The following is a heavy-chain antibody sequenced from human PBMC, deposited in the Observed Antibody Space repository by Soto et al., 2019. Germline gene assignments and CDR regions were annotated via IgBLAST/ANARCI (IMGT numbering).Heavy chain of an antibody. CDR2: INPSGGSS. D-gene: IGHD6-13*01. CDR1: GYTFSNYY. V-gene: IGHV1-46*01. CDR3: ARTPGIAEAVLEY. J-gene: IGHJ4*02. Sequence: ASVKVSCKASGYTFSNYYLHGVRQAPGQGREWMGVINPSGGSSSYAQKFQDRITMTRDTSKSTVYMELSSLTSEDTAVYYCARTPGIAEAVLEYWGQGTLVAVSS.